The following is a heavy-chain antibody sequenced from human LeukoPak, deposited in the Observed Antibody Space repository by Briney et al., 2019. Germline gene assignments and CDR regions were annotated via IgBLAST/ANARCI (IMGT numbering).Heavy chain of an antibody. CDR2: FYHSGSTWSIYRGST. CDR3: AIRYSSSWTTDSFDI. J-gene: IGHJ3*02. V-gene: IGHV4-39*07. CDR1: GGSIGSGNYY. D-gene: IGHD6-13*01. Sequence: SETLSLTCTVSGGSIGSGNYYWSWIRQPAGTGLEWLGSFYHSGSTWSIYRGSTYYNPSLESRVTISVDTSKNQFSLKLSSVTAADTAVYYCAIRYSSSWTTDSFDIWGQGTMVTVSS.